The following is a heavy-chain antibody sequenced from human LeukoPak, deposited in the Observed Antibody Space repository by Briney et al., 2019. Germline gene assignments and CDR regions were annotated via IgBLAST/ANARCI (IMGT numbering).Heavy chain of an antibody. Sequence: GGSLRLSCAASGFTVNSNYMSWVRQAPGKGLEWVSIIYRSGDTYYADSVKGRFTISRDNSKNTLYLQMNSLRAEDTAMYYCAKNLGPFDVRGQGTMVTVSS. D-gene: IGHD3-16*01. CDR2: IYRSGDT. V-gene: IGHV3-53*01. J-gene: IGHJ3*01. CDR3: AKNLGPFDV. CDR1: GFTVNSNY.